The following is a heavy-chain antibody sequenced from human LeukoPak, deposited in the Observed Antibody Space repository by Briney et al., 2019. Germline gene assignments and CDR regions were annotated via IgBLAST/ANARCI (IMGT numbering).Heavy chain of an antibody. CDR1: GFTFDDYG. Sequence: GGSLRLSCAASGFTFDDYGMSWVRQAPGKGLEWASGINWNGGSTGYVDSVKGRFTISRDNAKNSLYLQMNSLRAEDTALYYCARGGLYSSSLASFDYWGQGTLVTVSS. V-gene: IGHV3-20*04. D-gene: IGHD6-6*01. CDR2: INWNGGST. CDR3: ARGGLYSSSLASFDY. J-gene: IGHJ4*02.